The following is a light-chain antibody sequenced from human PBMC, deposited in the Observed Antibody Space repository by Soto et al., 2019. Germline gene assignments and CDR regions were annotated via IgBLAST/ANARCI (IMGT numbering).Light chain of an antibody. CDR3: QQYGSSPPYT. J-gene: IGKJ2*01. CDR2: GAS. Sequence: EIVLTQSPGTLSLSPGERATLSCRASQSVSSSYLAGYQQKPGQAPRLLIYGASSRGTGIPERFSGSGSGTDFTLTISRLEPEDFAVYYCQQYGSSPPYTFGQGTKLEIK. CDR1: QSVSSSY. V-gene: IGKV3-20*01.